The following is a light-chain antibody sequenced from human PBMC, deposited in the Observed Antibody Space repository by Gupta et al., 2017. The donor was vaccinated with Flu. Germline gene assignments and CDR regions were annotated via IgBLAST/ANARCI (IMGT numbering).Light chain of an antibody. CDR3: QQRSNGPPSYT. V-gene: IGKV3-11*01. Sequence: EIVLTQSPATLSLSPGERATLSCRASQSVSNYLAWYQQKPGQAPRLLIYDASARATGIPARFSGSGYGTDFTLTISSREPEDFAVYYCQQRSNGPPSYTFGQGTKLDIK. J-gene: IGKJ2*01. CDR1: QSVSNY. CDR2: DAS.